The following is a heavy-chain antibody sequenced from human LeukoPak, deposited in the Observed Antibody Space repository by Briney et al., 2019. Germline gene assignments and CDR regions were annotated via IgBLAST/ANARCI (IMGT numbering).Heavy chain of an antibody. CDR3: ARKGGLFDY. V-gene: IGHV4-59*01. CDR2: IYYNGST. Sequence: SETLSLTCTVSGGSIRYYYWSWIRQSPGKGLEWIGYIYYNGSTNYNPSLKSRVTISVDMSKDQFSLKMSSVTAADTAVYYCARKGGLFDYWGQGRLVTVSS. J-gene: IGHJ4*02. D-gene: IGHD6-25*01. CDR1: GGSIRYYY.